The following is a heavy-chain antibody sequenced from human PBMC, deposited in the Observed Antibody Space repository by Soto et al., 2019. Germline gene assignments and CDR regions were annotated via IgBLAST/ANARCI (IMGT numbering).Heavy chain of an antibody. CDR2: IYPVDSET. Sequence: PGASLTISFQRSGYTFSNFCIAWVPQLPGKGLEYMGIIYPVDSETAYSPSFHGKVTISADRSIGTAYLQWSSLEASVSAFYFCARSPRSSPHFDYWGQGALVTVS. CDR3: ARSPRSSPHFDY. CDR1: GYTFSNFC. D-gene: IGHD6-13*01. V-gene: IGHV5-51*01. J-gene: IGHJ4*02.